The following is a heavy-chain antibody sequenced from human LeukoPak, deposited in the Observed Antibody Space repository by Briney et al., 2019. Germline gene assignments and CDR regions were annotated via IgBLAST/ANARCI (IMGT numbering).Heavy chain of an antibody. CDR2: IRSETHGATT. D-gene: IGHD3-10*01. J-gene: IGHJ4*02. V-gene: IGHV3-15*01. CDR3: TTDLNQRLKWFGNPLDH. CDR1: GFSFTYAW. Sequence: PGGSLRLSCVASGFSFTYAWMSWVRQAPGKGLQWVGHIRSETHGATTDYAAAVQGRFTISRDDSKNMLYLEMNSLKTEDTGLYYCTTDLNQRLKWFGNPLDHWGQGTPVTVSS.